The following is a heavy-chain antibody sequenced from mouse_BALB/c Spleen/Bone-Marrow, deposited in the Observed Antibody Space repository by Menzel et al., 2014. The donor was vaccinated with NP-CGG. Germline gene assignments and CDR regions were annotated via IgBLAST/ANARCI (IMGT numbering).Heavy chain of an antibody. CDR2: IYSGDGDT. CDR3: ARGGISVDY. Sequence: QVQLQQSGAELVRPGSSVKISCESSGYVFXTYWINWVKQRPGQGLEWIGQIYSGDGDTDYNGKFKDKATLTADKSSNTAYMQLSSLTSEDSAVYFCARGGISVDYWGQGTTLTVSS. CDR1: GYVFXTYW. V-gene: IGHV1-80*01. J-gene: IGHJ2*01.